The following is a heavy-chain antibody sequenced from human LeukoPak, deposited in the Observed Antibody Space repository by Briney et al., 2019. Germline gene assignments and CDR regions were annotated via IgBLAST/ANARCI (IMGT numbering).Heavy chain of an antibody. D-gene: IGHD4/OR15-4a*01. V-gene: IGHV3-30-3*01. CDR1: GFTFSSHA. Sequence: GGSLRPSCAASGFTFSSHAMHWVRQAPGKGLEWVAIISYDGNIKYQADSVKGRFTISRDDSKNTLYLQMNSLRAEDTAVYYCARDRSANSRVYYFDYWGQGTLVTVSS. CDR3: ARDRSANSRVYYFDY. J-gene: IGHJ4*02. CDR2: ISYDGNIK.